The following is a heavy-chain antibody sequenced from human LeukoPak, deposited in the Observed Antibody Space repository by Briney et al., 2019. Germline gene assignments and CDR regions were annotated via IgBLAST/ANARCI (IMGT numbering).Heavy chain of an antibody. D-gene: IGHD6-13*01. J-gene: IGHJ3*02. V-gene: IGHV1-46*01. Sequence: ASVKVSCKASGYTFTSYYMHWVRQAPGQGFEWMGIINPSGGSTSYAQKFQGRVTMTRDMSTSTVYMELSSLRSEDTAVYYCARELRGRIAAAGTNAFDIWGQGTMVTVSS. CDR1: GYTFTSYY. CDR3: ARELRGRIAAAGTNAFDI. CDR2: INPSGGST.